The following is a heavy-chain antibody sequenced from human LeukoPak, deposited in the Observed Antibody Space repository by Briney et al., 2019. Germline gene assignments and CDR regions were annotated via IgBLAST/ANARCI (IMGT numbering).Heavy chain of an antibody. CDR2: IYYSGST. D-gene: IGHD6-19*01. V-gene: IGHV4-39*07. Sequence: SETLSLTCTVSGGSISSSSYYWGWIRQPPGKGLEWIGSIYYSGSTNYNPSLKSRVTMSVDTSKNQFSLRLTSVTAADTAVYYCARSIAVAGMVGRFDYWGQGTLVTVSS. CDR1: GGSISSSSYY. J-gene: IGHJ4*02. CDR3: ARSIAVAGMVGRFDY.